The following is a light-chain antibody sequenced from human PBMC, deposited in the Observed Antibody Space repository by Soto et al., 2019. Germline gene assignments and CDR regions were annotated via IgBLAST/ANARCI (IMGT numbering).Light chain of an antibody. CDR3: QQYNSYWRT. J-gene: IGKJ1*01. CDR1: QSISSW. V-gene: IGKV1-5*01. CDR2: DAS. Sequence: DILMTQSPSTLSASVGDRVTLTCRASQSISSWLAWYQQKPGKAPKLLIYDASSRESGVPSRFSGSGSGTEFTLTISSLEPDDFAAYYCQQYNSYWRTFGQGTKVDIK.